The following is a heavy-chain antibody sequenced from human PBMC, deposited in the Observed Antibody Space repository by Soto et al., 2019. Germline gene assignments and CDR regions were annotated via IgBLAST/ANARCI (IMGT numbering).Heavy chain of an antibody. CDR2: ISYDGSSK. V-gene: IGHV3-30*04. J-gene: IGHJ6*02. CDR1: GFTFSSYA. D-gene: IGHD3-22*01. CDR3: ARQGMPARTYYDTYLHM. Sequence: PWGSLRLSCAAPGFTFSSYAMHWFRQAPGKGLEWVAVISYDGSSKYFVDSVKGRFTISRDNSNNTLFLQMNSLRGEDTAIYYCARQGMPARTYYDTYLHMWGQGTTVTLSS.